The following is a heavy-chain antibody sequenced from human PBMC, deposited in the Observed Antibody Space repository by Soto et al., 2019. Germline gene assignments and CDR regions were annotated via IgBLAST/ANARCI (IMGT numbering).Heavy chain of an antibody. D-gene: IGHD6-19*01. CDR3: ARQGVIAVAAYDY. J-gene: IGHJ4*02. CDR1: GGSISSYY. V-gene: IGHV4-59*08. Sequence: SETLSLTCTVSGGSISSYYWSWIRQPPGKGLEWIGYIYYSGSTNYNPSLKSRVTISVDTSKNQFSLKLSSVTAADTAVYYCARQGVIAVAAYDYWGQGTLVTVSS. CDR2: IYYSGST.